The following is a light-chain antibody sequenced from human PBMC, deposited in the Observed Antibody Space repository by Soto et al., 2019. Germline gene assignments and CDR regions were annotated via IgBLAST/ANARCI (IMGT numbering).Light chain of an antibody. Sequence: QSVLTQPASVSGAPGQSITISCTGTSSDVGGHNYVSWYQQHPGKAPKLMIYEVSNRPSGISNRFSGSKSGNTASLTISGLQAEDEADYYYSSYTSSSTLVFGGGTKVTVL. V-gene: IGLV2-14*01. J-gene: IGLJ2*01. CDR1: SSDVGGHNY. CDR2: EVS. CDR3: SSYTSSSTLV.